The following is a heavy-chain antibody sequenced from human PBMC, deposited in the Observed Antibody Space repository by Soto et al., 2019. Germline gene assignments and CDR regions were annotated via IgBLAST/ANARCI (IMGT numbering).Heavy chain of an antibody. D-gene: IGHD6-19*01. CDR1: GFTFSSYG. J-gene: IGHJ4*02. CDR2: IWYDGSNK. CDR3: ARVLQPYSSGSGHDY. V-gene: IGHV3-33*01. Sequence: GGSLRLSCAASGFTFSSYGMHWVRQAPGKGLEWVAVIWYDGSNKYYADSVKGRFTISRDNSKNTLYLQMNSLRAEDTAVYYCARVLQPYSSGSGHDYWGQGTLVTVSS.